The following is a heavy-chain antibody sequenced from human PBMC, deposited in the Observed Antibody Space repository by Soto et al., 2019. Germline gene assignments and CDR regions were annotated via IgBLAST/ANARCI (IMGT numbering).Heavy chain of an antibody. Sequence: ASVKVSCKASGGTFSSYAISWVRQAPGQGLEWMGGIIPIFGTANYAQKFQGRVTITADESTSTAYMELSSLRSEDTAVYYCARVGSVYYDSSGPYYYYYGMDVWGQGTTVTVSS. CDR1: GGTFSSYA. CDR3: ARVGSVYYDSSGPYYYYYGMDV. D-gene: IGHD3-22*01. V-gene: IGHV1-69*13. J-gene: IGHJ6*02. CDR2: IIPIFGTA.